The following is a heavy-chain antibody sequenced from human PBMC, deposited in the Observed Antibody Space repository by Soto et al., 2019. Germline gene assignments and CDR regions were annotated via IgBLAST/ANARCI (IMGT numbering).Heavy chain of an antibody. CDR1: GFTFSSYA. Sequence: PGGSLRLSCAASGFTFSSYAMSWVRQAPGKGLEWVSGISGSGGSTYYADSVKGRFTISRDNSKNTLYLQMNSLRAEDTAVYYCAKDKVVASTSPNWFDPWGQGTLVTVSS. V-gene: IGHV3-23*01. J-gene: IGHJ5*02. CDR2: ISGSGGST. D-gene: IGHD2-15*01. CDR3: AKDKVVASTSPNWFDP.